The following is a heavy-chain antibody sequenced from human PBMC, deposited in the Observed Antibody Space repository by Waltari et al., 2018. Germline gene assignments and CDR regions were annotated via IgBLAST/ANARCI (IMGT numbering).Heavy chain of an antibody. CDR2: IIPIFGTA. CDR3: ARHYTAMVVPVYYYYYMDV. CDR1: GGTFSSYA. J-gene: IGHJ6*03. D-gene: IGHD5-18*01. Sequence: QVQLVQSGAEVKKPGSSVKVSCKDSGGTFSSYAISWVRQAPGQGLEWMGGIIPIFGTANYAQKVQGRVTITADKSTSTAYMGLSSLRSEDTAVYYCARHYTAMVVPVYYYYYMDVWGKGTTVTVSS. V-gene: IGHV1-69*14.